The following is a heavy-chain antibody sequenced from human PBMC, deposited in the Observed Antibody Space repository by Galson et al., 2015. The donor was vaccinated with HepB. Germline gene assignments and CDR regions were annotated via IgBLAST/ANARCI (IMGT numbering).Heavy chain of an antibody. CDR2: IKQDGSET. CDR1: GFTFRSYW. Sequence: SLRLSCADSGFTFRSYWMSWVRQAPGKGLEWVANIKQDGSETYYVDSVKGRFTISRDNAGNSLYLQINSLRGEDTAIYYCTRGQTTSEYWVQGTLVTVSS. V-gene: IGHV3-7*01. CDR3: TRGQTTSEY. D-gene: IGHD1-14*01. J-gene: IGHJ4*02.